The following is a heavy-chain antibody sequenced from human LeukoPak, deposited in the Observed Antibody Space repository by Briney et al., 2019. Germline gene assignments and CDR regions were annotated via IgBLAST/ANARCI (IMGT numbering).Heavy chain of an antibody. CDR3: ARLGGIAARYYYYYYMDV. D-gene: IGHD6-6*01. CDR2: INHSGST. CDR1: GGSFSGYY. J-gene: IGHJ6*03. Sequence: SETLSLTCAVYGGSFSGYYCSWIRQPPGKGLEWIGEINHSGSTNYNPSLKSRVTISVDTSKNQCSLKLSSVTAADTAVYYCARLGGIAARYYYYYYMDVWGKGTTVTVSS. V-gene: IGHV4-34*01.